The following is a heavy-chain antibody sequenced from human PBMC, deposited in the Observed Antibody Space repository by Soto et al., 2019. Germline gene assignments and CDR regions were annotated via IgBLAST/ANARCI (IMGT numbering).Heavy chain of an antibody. Sequence: GGSLRLSCAASGFTFSSYGMHWVRQAPGKGLEWVAVIWYDGSNKYYADSVKGRFTISRDNSKNTLYLQMNSLRAEDTAVYYCARASYSSSSGGMDVWGQGTTVTVS. V-gene: IGHV3-33*01. CDR2: IWYDGSNK. D-gene: IGHD6-6*01. CDR1: GFTFSSYG. J-gene: IGHJ6*02. CDR3: ARASYSSSSGGMDV.